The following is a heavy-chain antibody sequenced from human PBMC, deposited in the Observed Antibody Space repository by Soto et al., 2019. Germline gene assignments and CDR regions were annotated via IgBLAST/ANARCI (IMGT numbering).Heavy chain of an antibody. CDR2: ISGSGGST. CDR3: AKDRGDSSGYPPGAFDI. J-gene: IGHJ3*02. Sequence: GGSLRLSCAASGFTFSSYAMSWVRQAPGKGLEWVSAISGSGGSTYYADSVKGRFTISRDNSKNTLYLQMNSLRAEDTAVYYCAKDRGDSSGYPPGAFDIWGQGTMVTVSS. CDR1: GFTFSSYA. D-gene: IGHD3-22*01. V-gene: IGHV3-23*01.